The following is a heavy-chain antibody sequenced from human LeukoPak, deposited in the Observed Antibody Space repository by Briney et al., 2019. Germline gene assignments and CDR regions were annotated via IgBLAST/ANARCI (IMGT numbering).Heavy chain of an antibody. V-gene: IGHV3-21*01. D-gene: IGHD6-19*01. J-gene: IGHJ3*02. CDR1: GFTFSSYS. CDR2: ISSSGNYI. Sequence: GGSLRPSCTASGFTFSSYSMNWVRQAPGKGLEWVSSISSSGNYIYYADSVKGRFTISRDNAKNSLYLQMNSLRAEDTAVYYCAKIISDWSRGAFDIWGQGTMVTVSS. CDR3: AKIISDWSRGAFDI.